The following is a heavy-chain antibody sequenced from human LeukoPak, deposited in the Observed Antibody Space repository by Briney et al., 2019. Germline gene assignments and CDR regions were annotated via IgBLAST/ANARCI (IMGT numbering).Heavy chain of an antibody. CDR1: GGSISSGDYY. J-gene: IGHJ4*02. D-gene: IGHD3-22*01. V-gene: IGHV4-30-4*01. Sequence: PSETLSLTCTVSGGSISSGDYYWSWIRQPPGKGLEWIGYIYYSGSTYYNPSLKSRVTISVDTSKNQFSLKLSSVTAADTAVYYCARGLVDYYDSSGYFSFDYWGQGTLVTVSA. CDR3: ARGLVDYYDSSGYFSFDY. CDR2: IYYSGST.